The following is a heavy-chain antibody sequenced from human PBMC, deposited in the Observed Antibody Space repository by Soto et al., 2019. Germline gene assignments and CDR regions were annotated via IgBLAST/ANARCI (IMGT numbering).Heavy chain of an antibody. D-gene: IGHD6-19*01. CDR1: GFTFSSYA. CDR2: ISYDGSNK. J-gene: IGHJ5*02. Sequence: QAGGSLRLSCAASGFTFSSYAMHWVRQAPGKGLEWVAVISYDGSNKYYADSVKGRFTISRDNSKNTLYLQMNSLRAEDTAVYYCARDQIRVAGRGGFDPWGQGTLVTVSS. CDR3: ARDQIRVAGRGGFDP. V-gene: IGHV3-30-3*01.